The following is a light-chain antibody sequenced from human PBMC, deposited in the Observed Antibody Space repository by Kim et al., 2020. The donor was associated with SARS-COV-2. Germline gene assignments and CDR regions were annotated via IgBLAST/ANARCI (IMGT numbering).Light chain of an antibody. CDR2: DDR. Sequence: SYELAQPPSLSVAPGKTARITCGGDNIGGKNVHWYQQKPGQAPVLVVYDDRDRPSGIPERFSGSNFGNTATLTISGVEAEDEADYYCQVWDNSSDHVVFGGGTQLTVL. CDR3: QVWDNSSDHVV. J-gene: IGLJ2*01. V-gene: IGLV3-21*03. CDR1: NIGGKN.